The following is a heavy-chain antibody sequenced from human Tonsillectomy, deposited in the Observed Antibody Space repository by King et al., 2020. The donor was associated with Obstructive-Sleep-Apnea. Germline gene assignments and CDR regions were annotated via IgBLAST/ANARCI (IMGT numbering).Heavy chain of an antibody. CDR3: ASDIPGGSYRCDY. CDR2: TSYDGSTK. CDR1: GFTFSSYG. J-gene: IGHJ4*02. Sequence: VQLVESGGGVVQPGRSLRLSCAASGFTFSSYGMHWVRQAPGKGLEWVALTSYDGSTKYYADSVKGRFTISRDNSRNTVFLEMNSLTVEDTAVYYCASDIPGGSYRCDYWGQGTLVTVSS. D-gene: IGHD1-26*01. V-gene: IGHV3-30*03.